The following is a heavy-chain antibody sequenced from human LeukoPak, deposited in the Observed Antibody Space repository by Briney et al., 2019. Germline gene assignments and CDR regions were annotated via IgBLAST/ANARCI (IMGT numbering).Heavy chain of an antibody. CDR1: EFTLSKFP. J-gene: IGHJ3*02. CDR3: AKSLFTSATGTGRAFHI. D-gene: IGHD1-1*01. CDR2: ISASGDVT. Sequence: PGGSLRLSCAASEFTLSKFPMGWVRQAPGRGLEWVSAISASGDVTFHADSVRGRFTISRDNSKSTLFLQMNDLRVEDTAKFYCAKSLFTSATGTGRAFHIWAKGQWSPSLQ. V-gene: IGHV3-23*01.